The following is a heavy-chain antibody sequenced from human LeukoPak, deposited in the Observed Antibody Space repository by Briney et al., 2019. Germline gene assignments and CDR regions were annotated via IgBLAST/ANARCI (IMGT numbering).Heavy chain of an antibody. CDR1: GGSISSYY. D-gene: IGHD2-15*01. J-gene: IGHJ5*02. V-gene: IGHV4-59*08. CDR3: ARGRTVAATWFDP. CDR2: IYYSGST. Sequence: SETLSLTCTVFGGSISSYYWSWIRQPPGKGLEWIGYIYYSGSTNYNPSLKSRVTISVGTSKNQFSLKLSSVTAADTAVYYCARGRTVAATWFDPWGQGTLVTVSS.